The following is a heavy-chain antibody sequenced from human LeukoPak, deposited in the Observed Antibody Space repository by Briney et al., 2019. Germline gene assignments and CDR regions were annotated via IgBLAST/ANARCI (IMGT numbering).Heavy chain of an antibody. Sequence: SETLSLTCAVYGGSFSGYHWSWIRQPPGKGLEWIGEINHSGSTNYNPSLKSRVTISVDTSKNQFSLKLSSVTAADTAVYYCARDRYCSSTSCPNWFDPWGQGTLVTVSS. J-gene: IGHJ5*02. V-gene: IGHV4-34*01. CDR2: INHSGST. CDR3: ARDRYCSSTSCPNWFDP. D-gene: IGHD2-2*01. CDR1: GGSFSGYH.